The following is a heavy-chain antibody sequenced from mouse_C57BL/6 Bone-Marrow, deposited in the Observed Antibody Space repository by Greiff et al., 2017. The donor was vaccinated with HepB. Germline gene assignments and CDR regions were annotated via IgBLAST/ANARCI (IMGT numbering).Heavy chain of an antibody. CDR2: IYPRSGNT. CDR3: ARSRRLRNFDY. CDR1: GYTFTSYG. Sequence: VKLVESGAELARPGASVKLSCKASGYTFTSYGISWVKQRTGQGLEWIGEIYPRSGNTYYNEKFKGKATLTADKSSSTAYMELRSLTSEDSAVYFCARSRRLRNFDYWGQGTTLTVSS. D-gene: IGHD2-2*01. J-gene: IGHJ2*01. V-gene: IGHV1-81*01.